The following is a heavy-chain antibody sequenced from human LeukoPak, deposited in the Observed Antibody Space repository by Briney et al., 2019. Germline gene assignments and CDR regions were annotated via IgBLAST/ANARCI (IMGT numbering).Heavy chain of an antibody. CDR2: IYHSGST. J-gene: IGHJ5*02. CDR1: GYSISSGYY. Sequence: KPSETLSLTCTVSGYSISSGYYWGWIRQPPGKGLEWIGSIYHSGSTYYNPSLKSRVTISVDTSKNQFSLKLSSVTAADTAVYYCARSFMIVDNWFDPWGQGTLVTVSS. CDR3: ARSFMIVDNWFDP. D-gene: IGHD3-22*01. V-gene: IGHV4-38-2*02.